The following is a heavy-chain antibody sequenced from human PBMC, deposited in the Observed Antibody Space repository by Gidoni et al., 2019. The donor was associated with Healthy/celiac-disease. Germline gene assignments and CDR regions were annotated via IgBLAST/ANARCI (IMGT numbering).Heavy chain of an antibody. V-gene: IGHV3-23*01. CDR2: ISGSGGST. D-gene: IGHD3-10*01. CDR3: AKVPMVRGIENWFDP. Sequence: EVQLLESGGGLVQPGGSLRLSCAASGFTFSRYAMRWVRQAPGKGLEWVSAISGSGGSTYYADSVKGRFTISRDNSKNTLYLQMNSLRAEDTAVYYCAKVPMVRGIENWFDPWGQGTLVTVSS. CDR1: GFTFSRYA. J-gene: IGHJ5*02.